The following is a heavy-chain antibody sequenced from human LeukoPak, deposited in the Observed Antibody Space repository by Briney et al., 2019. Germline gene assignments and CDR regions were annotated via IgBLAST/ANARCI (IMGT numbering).Heavy chain of an antibody. CDR1: GDSIYSGGYY. D-gene: IGHD2/OR15-2a*01. J-gene: IGHJ4*02. CDR2: MYYSGPT. V-gene: IGHV4-31*03. CDR3: ARARRRVHQTSFYRES. Sequence: TSETLSLTCTLSGDSIYSGGYYWSWVRQHPGKGLEWNGHMYYSGPTYYNASLEHRVLIPVDTSKNEFSLTVSSMTGADTPVYFCARARRRVHQTSFYRESWRQGTLVSVS.